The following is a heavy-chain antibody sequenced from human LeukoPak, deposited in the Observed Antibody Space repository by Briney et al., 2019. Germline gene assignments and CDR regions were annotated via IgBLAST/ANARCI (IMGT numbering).Heavy chain of an antibody. J-gene: IGHJ4*02. CDR2: MYYSGST. CDR1: GDFITGSTYY. Sequence: SETLSLTCTVSGDFITGSTYYWGWIRRPPGKGLEWIGSMYYSGSTYSNPSLRSRVTMSADTSKNQFSLNLKSVTAADTAVYYCARQYYDSTGYYYFDYWGQGTLVTVSS. CDR3: ARQYYDSTGYYYFDY. V-gene: IGHV4-39*01. D-gene: IGHD3-22*01.